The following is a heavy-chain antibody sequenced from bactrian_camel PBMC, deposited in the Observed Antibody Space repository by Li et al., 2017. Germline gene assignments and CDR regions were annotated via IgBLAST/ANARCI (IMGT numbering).Heavy chain of an antibody. V-gene: IGHV3S44*01. J-gene: IGHJ6*01. D-gene: IGHD2*01. Sequence: DVQLVESGGGSVQAGQTLSLSCTSSMLTISRYCVAWFRQVSGEERELVVAIGGDSDGRTNYADSVKGRFTISKDNAKNTPNLQMNSLRPEDTGVYYCAARGNSWCATPPLSGTFGFWGRGTRSPSP. CDR3: AARGNSWCATPPLSGTFGF. CDR2: IGGDSDGRT. CDR1: MLTISRYC.